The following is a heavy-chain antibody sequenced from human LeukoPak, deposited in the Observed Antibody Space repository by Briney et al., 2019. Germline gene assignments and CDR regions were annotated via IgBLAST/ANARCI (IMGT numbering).Heavy chain of an antibody. J-gene: IGHJ4*02. Sequence: GGYLTLSCAAYGFTFSGSAMHWVRQAYGKGLEWVGRIRSKANSYATEFAAWVKVRFTISRDDSKNTAYLQMNSLKTEDTAVYYCTSDIVVVTGVFSDPLVMTDYWGQGTLVTVSS. V-gene: IGHV3-73*01. CDR2: IRSKANSYAT. CDR1: GFTFSGSA. D-gene: IGHD2-21*02. CDR3: TSDIVVVTGVFSDPLVMTDY.